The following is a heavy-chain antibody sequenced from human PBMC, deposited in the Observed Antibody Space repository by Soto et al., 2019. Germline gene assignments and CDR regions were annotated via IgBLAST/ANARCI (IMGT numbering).Heavy chain of an antibody. Sequence: LRLSCAASGFTFSDYYMSWIRQAPGKGLEWVSYISSSGSTIYYADSVKGRFTISRDNAKNSLYLQMNSLRAEDTAVYYCARDPYYDILTGYYIGYFDLWGRGTLVTVSS. CDR1: GFTFSDYY. CDR2: ISSSGSTI. D-gene: IGHD3-9*01. V-gene: IGHV3-11*01. J-gene: IGHJ2*01. CDR3: ARDPYYDILTGYYIGYFDL.